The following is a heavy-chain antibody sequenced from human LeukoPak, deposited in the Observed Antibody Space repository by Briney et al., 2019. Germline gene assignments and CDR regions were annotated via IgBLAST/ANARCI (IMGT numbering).Heavy chain of an antibody. CDR1: GGSISSYY. CDR2: IYYSGST. Sequence: SETLSLTCTVSGGSISSYYWSWIRQPRGRGLVGIGYIYYSGSTNYNPYLQSRVTISVDTSKNQFSLKLSSVTAADTAVYYCARDKDFGVAYYMDVWGKGTTVTVSS. J-gene: IGHJ6*03. D-gene: IGHD3-3*01. CDR3: ARDKDFGVAYYMDV. V-gene: IGHV4-59*01.